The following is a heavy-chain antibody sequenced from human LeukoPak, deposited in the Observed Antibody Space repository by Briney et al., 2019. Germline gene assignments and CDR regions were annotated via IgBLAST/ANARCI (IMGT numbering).Heavy chain of an antibody. CDR2: ISGSGGST. J-gene: IGHJ4*02. Sequence: PGGSLRLSCAASGFTFSSYAMSWVRQAPGKGLEWVSAISGSGGSTYYADSVKGRFTISRDNSKNTLYLQMNSLRAEDTAVYYCAKDGGYCSSTSCLHPATFDFDYWGQGTLVTVSS. V-gene: IGHV3-23*01. CDR1: GFTFSSYA. D-gene: IGHD2-2*01. CDR3: AKDGGYCSSTSCLHPATFDFDY.